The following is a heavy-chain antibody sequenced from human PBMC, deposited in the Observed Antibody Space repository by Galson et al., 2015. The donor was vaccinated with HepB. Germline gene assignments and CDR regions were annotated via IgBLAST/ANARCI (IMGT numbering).Heavy chain of an antibody. Sequence: SETLSLTCTVSGGSISSSSYYWGWIRQPPGKGLEWIGSIYYSGSTYYNPSLKSRVTISVDTSKNQLSLKLSSVTAADTAVYYCARLKADPTYYYDSSGSSDAFDIWGQGTMVTVSS. CDR3: ARLKADPTYYYDSSGSSDAFDI. CDR2: IYYSGST. J-gene: IGHJ3*02. D-gene: IGHD3-22*01. V-gene: IGHV4-39*01. CDR1: GGSISSSSYY.